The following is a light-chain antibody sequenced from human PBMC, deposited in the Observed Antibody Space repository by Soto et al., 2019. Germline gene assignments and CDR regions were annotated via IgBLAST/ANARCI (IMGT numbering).Light chain of an antibody. CDR1: QGISSY. V-gene: IGKV1-9*01. CDR3: QQLNSYPIT. CDR2: AAS. J-gene: IGKJ5*01. Sequence: DIQMTQSPSSLSVSVGDRVTITCRASQGISSYLAWYQQKPGKAPKLLIYAASTLQSGVPSRFSGSGSGTEFTLTISRLQPEDFATYYCQQLNSYPITFGQGTRLEIK.